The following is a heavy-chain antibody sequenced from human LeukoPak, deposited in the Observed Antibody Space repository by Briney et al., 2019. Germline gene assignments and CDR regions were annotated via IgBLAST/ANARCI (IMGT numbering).Heavy chain of an antibody. Sequence: VASVKVSCKASGYTFTSYGISWVRQAPGQGLEWMGWISAYNGNTNYAQKLQGRVTMTTDTSTSTAYMELRSLRSDDTAVYYCARDFYFSGAAGRDYWGQGTLVTVSS. J-gene: IGHJ4*02. V-gene: IGHV1-18*01. CDR3: ARDFYFSGAAGRDY. CDR1: GYTFTSYG. D-gene: IGHD6-13*01. CDR2: ISAYNGNT.